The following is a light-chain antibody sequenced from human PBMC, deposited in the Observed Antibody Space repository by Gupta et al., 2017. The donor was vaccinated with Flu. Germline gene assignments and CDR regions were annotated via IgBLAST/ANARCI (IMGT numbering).Light chain of an antibody. CDR3: CSYRDIVTLV. J-gene: IGLJ1*01. V-gene: IGLV2-14*01. CDR1: STDIGSYDY. Sequence: QSALTQPASVSGPPGQSLTISATATSTDIGSYDYVSWYQQHPGKAPKLIMFEVSDRPSRISNRFSGSKSANTASLTISGLQAEDEADNYCCSYRDIVTLVFGTGTRVNV. CDR2: EVS.